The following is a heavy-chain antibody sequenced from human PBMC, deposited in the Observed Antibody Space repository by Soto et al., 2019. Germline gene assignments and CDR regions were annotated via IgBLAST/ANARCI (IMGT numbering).Heavy chain of an antibody. CDR3: ARGVNGYSYVDY. V-gene: IGHV3-74*01. J-gene: IGHJ4*02. D-gene: IGHD2-8*01. CDR2: INRDGSRT. CDR1: GFISSSYW. Sequence: EVQLVESGGNVLQPGGSLRLSCAASGFISSSYWMHWVRQAPGKGLVWVSRINRDGSRTDYAYSVKGRFAVSRDNAKNSVLLQMNSLRADDTAVYYCARGVNGYSYVDYWGQGTLVTVSS.